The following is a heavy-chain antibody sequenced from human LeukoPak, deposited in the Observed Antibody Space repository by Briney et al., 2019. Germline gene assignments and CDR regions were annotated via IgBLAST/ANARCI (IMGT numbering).Heavy chain of an antibody. CDR2: VSDEGSNK. CDR1: GFNFSSYG. CDR3: ACGVSGSVDFDI. Sequence: GGSLGVSCAGSGFNFSSYGMHWIRQAPGKGLDWVDFVSDEGSNKYYADSVRGRFTISRGNSKNTLYLQMNRMRAEDTAVYYCACGVSGSVDFDIWGQGTMVTVSS. D-gene: IGHD3-16*01. V-gene: IGHV3-30*02. J-gene: IGHJ3*02.